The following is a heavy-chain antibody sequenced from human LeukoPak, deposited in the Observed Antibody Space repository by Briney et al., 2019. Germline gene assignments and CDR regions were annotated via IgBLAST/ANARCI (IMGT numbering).Heavy chain of an antibody. V-gene: IGHV1-2*06. J-gene: IGHJ4*02. CDR3: ARAIYGSGSYSQNAPGY. CDR1: GYTFTSYG. D-gene: IGHD3-10*01. Sequence: GASVKVSCKASGYTFTSYGISWVRQAPGQGLEWMGRINPNSGGTNYAQKFQGRVTMTRDTSISTAYMELSRLRSDDTAVYYCARAIYGSGSYSQNAPGYWGQGTLVTVSS. CDR2: INPNSGGT.